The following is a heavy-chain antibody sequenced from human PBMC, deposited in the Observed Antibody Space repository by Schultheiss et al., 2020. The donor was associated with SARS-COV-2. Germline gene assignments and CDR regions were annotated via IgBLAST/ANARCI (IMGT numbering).Heavy chain of an antibody. D-gene: IGHD4-11*01. V-gene: IGHV4-30-2*01. CDR1: GGSISSGGYS. CDR3: ARGADSYIDY. J-gene: IGHJ4*02. CDR2: IYHSGST. Sequence: SETLSLTCAVSGGSISSGGYSWSWIRQPPGKGLEWIGYIYHSGSTYYNPSLKSRVTISVDRSKNQFSLKLTSVTAADTAIYYCARGADSYIDYWGRGSLVTVSS.